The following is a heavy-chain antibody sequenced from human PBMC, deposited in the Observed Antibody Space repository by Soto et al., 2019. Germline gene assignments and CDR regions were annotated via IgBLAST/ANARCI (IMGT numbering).Heavy chain of an antibody. CDR3: AIGVACSGGSFRLYYFDY. V-gene: IGHV4-30-4*02. J-gene: IGHJ4*02. D-gene: IGHD2-15*01. CDR1: GGSLRCGDYY. Sequence: PSVTLSLSCPYSGGSLRCGDYYWSWIRPPPGKGLEWIGYIYYSGSTYYNPSLKSRVTISVDTSKNQFSLKLSSVTAADTAVYYFAIGVACSGGSFRLYYFDYWGPGTMGT. CDR2: IYYSGST.